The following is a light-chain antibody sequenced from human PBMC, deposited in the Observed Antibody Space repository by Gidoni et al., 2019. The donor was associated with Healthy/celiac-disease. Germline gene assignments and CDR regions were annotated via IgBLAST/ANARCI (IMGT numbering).Light chain of an antibody. CDR1: QSVSSY. CDR2: DAS. J-gene: IGKJ1*01. CDR3: QQRSNWPGT. Sequence: EIVLTQSPANLSLSPGERATLSCRASQSVSSYLAWYQQKPGPAPRLLIYDASNRATGIPARFSGSGSGTDFTLTISSLEPEDFAVYYCQQRSNWPGTFGQGTKVEIK. V-gene: IGKV3-11*01.